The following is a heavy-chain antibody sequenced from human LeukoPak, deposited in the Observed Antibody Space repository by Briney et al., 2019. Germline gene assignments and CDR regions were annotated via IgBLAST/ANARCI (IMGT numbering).Heavy chain of an antibody. V-gene: IGHV1-24*01. CDR2: FDPEDCGT. CDR3: ATDLEGSGSSGRYYYYGMDV. Sequence: ASVKVSCKVSGYTLTELSMHWVRQAPGKGLEWMGGFDPEDCGTIYAQKFQGRVTMTEDTSTDTAYMELSSLRSEDTAVYYCATDLEGSGSSGRYYYYGMDVWGKGTTVTVSS. D-gene: IGHD3-10*01. CDR1: GYTLTELS. J-gene: IGHJ6*04.